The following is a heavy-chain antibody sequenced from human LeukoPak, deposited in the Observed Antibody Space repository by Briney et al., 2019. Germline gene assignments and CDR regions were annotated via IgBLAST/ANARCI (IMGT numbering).Heavy chain of an antibody. Sequence: GGSLRLSCAASGFTFDDYAMHWVRQPPGKGLEWVSGINWDNGSVGYADSVKGRFTISRDNAKNFLYLQMNSLRGDDTAFYHCARGLTKYFDYAMDVWGQGTTVIVSS. D-gene: IGHD3-16*01. CDR2: INWDNGSV. V-gene: IGHV3-9*01. J-gene: IGHJ6*02. CDR3: ARGLTKYFDYAMDV. CDR1: GFTFDDYA.